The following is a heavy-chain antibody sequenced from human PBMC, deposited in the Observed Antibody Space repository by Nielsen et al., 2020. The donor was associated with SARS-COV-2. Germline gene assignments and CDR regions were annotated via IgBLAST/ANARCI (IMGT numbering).Heavy chain of an antibody. CDR2: FHHTGDI. D-gene: IGHD4-17*01. CDR1: GSPPSRYY. Sequence: SETLSLTFTVSGSPPSRYYWTWIRQSPGKGLKWFGYFHHTGDINYRPSLRSRETISLDASKNQFSLRLTTVTTADPAIYYCARDYYGDYLDGFDFWGHGTMVTVSS. J-gene: IGHJ3*01. V-gene: IGHV4-59*01. CDR3: ARDYYGDYLDGFDF.